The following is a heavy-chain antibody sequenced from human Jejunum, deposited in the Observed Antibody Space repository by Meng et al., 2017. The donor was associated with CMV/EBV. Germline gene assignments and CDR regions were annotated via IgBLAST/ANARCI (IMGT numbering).Heavy chain of an antibody. D-gene: IGHD2-21*01. CDR3: ARDPDSIDGVSFDF. V-gene: IGHV3-7*04. J-gene: IGHJ4*02. CDR1: GFTFSGHW. CDR2: INQGGNRK. Sequence: VLVVASGGRWVQPGGSLRLSCEASGFTFSGHWMNWVRQAPGKGPEWVANINQGGNRKYYVDSVKGRFTISRDNARNSVYLQLDSLRTEDTAVYYCARDPDSIDGVSFDFWGQGTLVTVSS.